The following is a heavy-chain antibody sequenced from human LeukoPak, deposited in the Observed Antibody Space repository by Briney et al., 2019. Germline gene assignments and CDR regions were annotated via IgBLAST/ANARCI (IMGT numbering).Heavy chain of an antibody. J-gene: IGHJ4*02. CDR3: AKVRSGSANWALQPFDN. CDR1: GFAFCSEA. CDR2: ISPGGGTT. V-gene: IGHV3-23*01. Sequence: GGSLRLSCAVSGFAFCSEAMSWVRQSPARGLEWVASISPGGGTTYYADNVRGRFTISRDNSNNTLHVQMTSLRAEDTAVYFCAKVRSGSANWALQPFDNWGQGTLVTVSS. D-gene: IGHD1-1*01.